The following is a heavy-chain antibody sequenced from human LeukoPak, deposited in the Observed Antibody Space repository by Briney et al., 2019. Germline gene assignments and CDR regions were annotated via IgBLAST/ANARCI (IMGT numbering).Heavy chain of an antibody. V-gene: IGHV3-21*01. CDR3: AREPRGYCSGGSCYPAFDY. J-gene: IGHJ4*02. Sequence: GGSLRLSCAASGFTFSSYSMNWVRQAPGKGLEWVSSISSSSSYIYYAGSVKGRFTISRDNAKNSLYLQMDSLRAEDTAVYYCAREPRGYCSGGSCYPAFDYWGQGTLVTVSS. D-gene: IGHD2-15*01. CDR1: GFTFSSYS. CDR2: ISSSSSYI.